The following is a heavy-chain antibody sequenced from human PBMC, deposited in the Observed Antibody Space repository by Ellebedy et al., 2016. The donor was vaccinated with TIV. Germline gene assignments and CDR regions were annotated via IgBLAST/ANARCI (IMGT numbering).Heavy chain of an antibody. J-gene: IGHJ4*02. V-gene: IGHV3-23*01. CDR1: GFTFSTYA. D-gene: IGHD2-15*01. Sequence: GESLKISGAASGFTFSTYAMSWVRQAPGKGLEWVSAISGSGGSTYYADSVKGRFAISRDNSNNTLYLQMNSLRAEDTAVYYCAKGGGSCCFEVWGQGTLVTVSS. CDR3: AKGGGSCCFEV. CDR2: ISGSGGST.